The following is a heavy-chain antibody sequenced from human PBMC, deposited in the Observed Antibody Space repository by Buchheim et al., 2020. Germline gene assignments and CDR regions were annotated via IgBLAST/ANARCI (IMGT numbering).Heavy chain of an antibody. CDR2: IIPILGIA. V-gene: IGHV1-69*04. CDR1: EGTFSSYA. Sequence: QVQLVQSGAEAKNPGSSVKVSCKASEGTFSSYAISWVRQAPGQGLEWMGRIIPILGIANSAQKFQGRVTITADKSTSTAYMELSSLRSEDTAVYYCARVWFGEAGYYYGMDVWGQGTT. D-gene: IGHD3-10*01. CDR3: ARVWFGEAGYYYGMDV. J-gene: IGHJ6*02.